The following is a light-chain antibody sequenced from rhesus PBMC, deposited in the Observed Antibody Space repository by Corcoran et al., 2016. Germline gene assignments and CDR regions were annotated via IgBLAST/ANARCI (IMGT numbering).Light chain of an antibody. CDR2: FTS. CDR1: QTISSW. J-gene: IGKJ3*01. CDR3: LPYSNSPFT. Sequence: DIQMTQSPSSLSASVGDTVTITCRASQTISSWFVWYEQKPGKAPKLLIYFTSNLQSWIPSRFIGSGSVTDFTLPITSLQPEDIATYCCLPYSNSPFTFGPGTKLDI. V-gene: IGKV1-22*01.